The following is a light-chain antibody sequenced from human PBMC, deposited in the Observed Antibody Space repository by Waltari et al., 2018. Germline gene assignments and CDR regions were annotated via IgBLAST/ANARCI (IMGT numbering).Light chain of an antibody. CDR1: SLRSYY. CDR2: GNN. CDR3: HSRDASGVGGS. V-gene: IGLV3-19*01. Sequence: SSELTQDPTVSVAMGQTVRITCQGDSLRSYYASWYQQRPGQAPILVFSGNNNRPSGVPGRFSGPSSDNTAVVASTGAKAEDEASYYCHSRDASGVGGSFGGGTKLTVL. J-gene: IGLJ2*01.